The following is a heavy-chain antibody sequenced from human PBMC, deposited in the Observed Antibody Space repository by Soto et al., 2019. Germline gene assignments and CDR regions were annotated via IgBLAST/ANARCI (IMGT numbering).Heavy chain of an antibody. J-gene: IGHJ6*02. CDR1: GYTFTGYY. Sequence: ASVKVSCKASGYTFTGYYMHWVRQAPGQGLEWMGWINPNSGGTNYAQKFQGRVTMTRDTSISTAYMELSRLRSDDTAVYYCARGRRGWYYYYYGMDVWGQGTTDTVSS. V-gene: IGHV1-2*02. CDR3: ARGRRGWYYYYYGMDV. CDR2: INPNSGGT. D-gene: IGHD6-19*01.